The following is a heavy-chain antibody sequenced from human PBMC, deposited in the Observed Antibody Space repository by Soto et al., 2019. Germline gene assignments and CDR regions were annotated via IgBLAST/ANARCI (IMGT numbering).Heavy chain of an antibody. CDR2: IWYDGSNK. D-gene: IGHD2-2*02. Sequence: PGGSLRLSCAASGFTFSSYGMHWVRQAPGKGLEWVAVIWYDGSNKYYADSVKGRFTISRDNSKNTLYLQMNSLRAEDTAVYYCARGEGYCSSTSCYTPYYYYGMDVWGQGTTVTVSS. CDR1: GFTFSSYG. J-gene: IGHJ6*02. V-gene: IGHV3-33*01. CDR3: ARGEGYCSSTSCYTPYYYYGMDV.